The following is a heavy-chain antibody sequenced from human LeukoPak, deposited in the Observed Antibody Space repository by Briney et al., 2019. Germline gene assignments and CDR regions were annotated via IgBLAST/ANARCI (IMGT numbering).Heavy chain of an antibody. D-gene: IGHD4-17*01. J-gene: IGHJ5*02. Sequence: GSLRLSCAVTGFTFNIYALSWVRQAPGKGLEWVSTISGSGAATYYTDSVKGRFTISRDNSKNTLYLQLNSLRAEDTAQYYCAKGDDFGESWGQGTLVTVSS. CDR2: ISGSGAAT. V-gene: IGHV3-23*01. CDR1: GFTFNIYA. CDR3: AKGDDFGES.